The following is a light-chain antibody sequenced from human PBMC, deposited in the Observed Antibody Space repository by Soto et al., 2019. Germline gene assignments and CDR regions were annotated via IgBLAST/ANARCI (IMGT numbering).Light chain of an antibody. CDR2: DVS. J-gene: IGLJ1*01. V-gene: IGLV2-8*01. CDR3: RSCAGSDYPYV. CDR1: SKDVGYYNY. Sequence: QSALTQPPSASGSPGQSVTIACTGTSKDVGYYNYVSWYQQPPGKAPKLMIYDVSKRPPGVPDRFSGSKSGNTASLTVSGLQAEDEGDYYCRSCAGSDYPYVFGTGTKVTVL.